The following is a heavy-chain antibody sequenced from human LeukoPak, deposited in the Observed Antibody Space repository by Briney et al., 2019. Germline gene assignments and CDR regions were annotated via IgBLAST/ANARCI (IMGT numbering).Heavy chain of an antibody. CDR2: IYYSGST. Sequence: SETLSLTSTVSGGSISSYYWSWIRQPPGKGLEWIGYIYYSGSTNYNPSLKSRVTISVDTSKNQFSLKLSSVTAADTAVYYCARSLWFRELLSPFDYWGQGTLVTVSS. J-gene: IGHJ4*02. D-gene: IGHD3-10*01. V-gene: IGHV4-59*01. CDR3: ARSLWFRELLSPFDY. CDR1: GGSISSYY.